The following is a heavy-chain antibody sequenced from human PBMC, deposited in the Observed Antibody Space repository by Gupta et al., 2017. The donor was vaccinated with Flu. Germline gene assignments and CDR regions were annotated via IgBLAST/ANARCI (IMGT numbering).Heavy chain of an antibody. D-gene: IGHD3-22*01. CDR1: GGSVSSGGYY. J-gene: IGHJ2*01. Sequence: QVQLQESGPGLVKPSQTLSLTCTVSGGSVSSGGYYWSWIRQHPGKGLEWIGYMYYSGSTYYNPSVKSRVTISVDTSKNQFSLKLSSVTAADTAVYYCARDCIHYDSSGLGVGGDHYWYFDLWGRGTRVTVSS. V-gene: IGHV4-31*03. CDR2: MYYSGST. CDR3: ARDCIHYDSSGLGVGGDHYWYFDL.